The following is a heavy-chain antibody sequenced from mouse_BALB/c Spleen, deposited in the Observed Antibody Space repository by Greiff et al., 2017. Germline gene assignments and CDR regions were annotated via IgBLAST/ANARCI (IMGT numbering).Heavy chain of an antibody. CDR1: GFNIKDTY. CDR3: APCCGNPFWYFDV. J-gene: IGHJ1*01. Sequence: VQLQQSGAELVKPGASVKLSCTASGFNIKDTYMHWVKQRPEQGLEWIGRIDPANGNTKYDPKFQGKATITADTSSNTAYLQLSSLTSEDTAVYYCAPCCGNPFWYFDVWGAGTTVTVSS. CDR2: IDPANGNT. D-gene: IGHD2-10*01. V-gene: IGHV14-3*02.